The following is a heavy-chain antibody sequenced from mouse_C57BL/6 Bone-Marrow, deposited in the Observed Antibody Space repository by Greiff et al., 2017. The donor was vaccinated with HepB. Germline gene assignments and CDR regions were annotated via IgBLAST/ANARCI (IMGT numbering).Heavy chain of an antibody. CDR3: ARSLGVDY. CDR2: ISGGGGNT. CDR1: GFTFSSYT. V-gene: IGHV5-9*01. Sequence: DVMLVESGGGLVKPGGSLKLSCAASGFTFSSYTMSWVRQTPEKRLEWVATISGGGGNTYYPDSVKGRFTISRDNAKNTLYLQMSSLRSEDTALYYCARSLGVDYWGQGTSVTVSS. D-gene: IGHD6-1*01. J-gene: IGHJ4*01.